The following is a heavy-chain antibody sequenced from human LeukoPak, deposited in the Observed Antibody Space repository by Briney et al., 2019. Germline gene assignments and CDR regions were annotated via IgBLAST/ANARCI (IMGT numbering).Heavy chain of an antibody. Sequence: GGSLRLSCAASGFTFSSYEMNWVRQAPGKGLEWVSYISNNGGTIYSAKSLKGRVSTSRDNAKNSLYLQMNSLRVEDTGVYYCARVSGSGNTRGYLDYWGQGALVTVSS. CDR1: GFTFSSYE. CDR2: ISNNGGTI. CDR3: ARVSGSGNTRGYLDY. V-gene: IGHV3-48*03. J-gene: IGHJ4*02. D-gene: IGHD3-10*01.